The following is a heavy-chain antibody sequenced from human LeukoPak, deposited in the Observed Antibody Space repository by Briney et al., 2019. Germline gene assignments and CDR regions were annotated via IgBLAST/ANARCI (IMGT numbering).Heavy chain of an antibody. J-gene: IGHJ4*02. CDR3: ATLTTVVTAYYFDY. CDR2: IYHSGST. CDR1: GGSISSSNW. V-gene: IGHV4-4*02. D-gene: IGHD4-23*01. Sequence: PSETLSLTCAVSGGSISSSNWWSWVRQPPGKGLEWIGEIYHSGSTNYNPSLKSRVTISVDTSKSQFSLKLTSVTAADTAVYYCATLTTVVTAYYFDYWGQGTLVTVSS.